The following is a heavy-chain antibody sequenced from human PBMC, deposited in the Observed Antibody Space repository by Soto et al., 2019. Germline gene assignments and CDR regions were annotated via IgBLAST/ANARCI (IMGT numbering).Heavy chain of an antibody. D-gene: IGHD3-10*01. J-gene: IGHJ6*02. CDR1: GGTFSSYA. CDR3: ASNYYGSGRELNNGMDV. CDR2: IIPIFGTA. Sequence: SVKVSCKASGGTFSSYAISWVRQAPGQGLEWMGGIIPIFGTANYAQKFQGRVTITADESTSTAYMELSSLRSEDTAVYYCASNYYGSGRELNNGMDVWGQGTTVTVSS. V-gene: IGHV1-69*13.